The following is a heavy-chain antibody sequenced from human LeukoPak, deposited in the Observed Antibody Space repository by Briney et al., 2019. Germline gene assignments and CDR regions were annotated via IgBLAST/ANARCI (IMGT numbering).Heavy chain of an antibody. Sequence: SGTLSLICTVSGGSISSSSYYWGWIRQPPGKGLEWIGSIYYSGSTYYNPSLKSRVTISVDTSKYQFSLKLSSVTAADTAVYCCARHPEFLRDFDNWGQGTLVTVSS. D-gene: IGHD1-14*01. J-gene: IGHJ4*02. CDR3: ARHPEFLRDFDN. V-gene: IGHV4-39*01. CDR2: IYYSGST. CDR1: GGSISSSSYY.